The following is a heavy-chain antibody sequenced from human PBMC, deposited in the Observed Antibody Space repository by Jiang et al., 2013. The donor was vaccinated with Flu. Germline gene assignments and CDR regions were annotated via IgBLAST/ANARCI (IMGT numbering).Heavy chain of an antibody. CDR3: ARGSNNWYGAFKRGWFDP. CDR2: IYYSGST. J-gene: IGHJ5*02. D-gene: IGHD1-20*01. CDR1: GGSISSYY. V-gene: IGHV4-59*01. Sequence: GSGLVKPSETLSLTCTVSGGSISSYYWSWIRQPPGKGLEWIGYIYYSGSTNYNPSLKSRVTISVDTSKNQFSLKLSSVTAADTAVYYCARGSNNWYGAFKRGWFDPWGQGTLVTVSS.